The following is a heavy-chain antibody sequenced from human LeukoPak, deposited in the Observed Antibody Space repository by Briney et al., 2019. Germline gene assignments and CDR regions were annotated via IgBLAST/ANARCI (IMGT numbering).Heavy chain of an antibody. V-gene: IGHV3-21*01. CDR1: GFTFSNYG. Sequence: GGSLRLSCAASGFTFSNYGMHLVRQAPGKGLEWVSSISSSSSYIYYADSVKGRFTISRDNAKNSLYLQMNSLRAEDTAVYYCARDRSGSYLGLKKLAYFDYWGQGTLVTVSS. D-gene: IGHD1-26*01. CDR3: ARDRSGSYLGLKKLAYFDY. J-gene: IGHJ4*02. CDR2: ISSSSSYI.